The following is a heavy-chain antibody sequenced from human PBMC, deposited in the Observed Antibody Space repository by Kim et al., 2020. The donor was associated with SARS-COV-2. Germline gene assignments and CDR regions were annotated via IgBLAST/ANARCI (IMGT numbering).Heavy chain of an antibody. Sequence: ASVKVSCKVSGYTLTELSMHWVRQAPGKGLEWMGGFDPEDGETIYAQKFQGRVTMTEDTSTDTAYMELSSLRSEDTAVYYCATSSPYCSGGSCPPALYYYGMDVWGQGTTVTVSS. D-gene: IGHD2-15*01. J-gene: IGHJ6*02. CDR2: FDPEDGET. V-gene: IGHV1-24*01. CDR1: GYTLTELS. CDR3: ATSSPYCSGGSCPPALYYYGMDV.